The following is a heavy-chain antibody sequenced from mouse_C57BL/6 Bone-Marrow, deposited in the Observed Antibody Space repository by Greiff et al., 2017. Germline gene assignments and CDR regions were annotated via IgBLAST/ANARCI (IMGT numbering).Heavy chain of an antibody. CDR3: AKGGRFRCYFDV. CDR2: IYPNSGGT. Sequence: VQLQQPGAELVKPGASVKVSCKASGYTFTSYWMHWVKQRPGRGLEWIGRIYPNSGGTKYNEKFKSKATLTVDKPSSTAYMQLSSLTSVDSAVYYGAKGGRFRCYFDVWGPGTTVTVSS. J-gene: IGHJ1*01. V-gene: IGHV1-72*01. CDR1: GYTFTSYW.